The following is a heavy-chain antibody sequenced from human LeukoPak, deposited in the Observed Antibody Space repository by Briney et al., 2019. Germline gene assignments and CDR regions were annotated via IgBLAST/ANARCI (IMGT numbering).Heavy chain of an antibody. D-gene: IGHD2-15*01. CDR3: ARDGYCSGGSCYYYYGMDV. CDR2: IYYSGST. CDR1: GGSISSGDYY. Sequence: SETLSLTCTVSGGSISSGDYYWRWIRQPPGKGLEWIGYIYYSGSTYYNPSLKSRVTISVDTSKNQFSLKLSSVTAADTAVYYCARDGYCSGGSCYYYYGMDVWGQGTTVTVSS. V-gene: IGHV4-30-4*01. J-gene: IGHJ6*02.